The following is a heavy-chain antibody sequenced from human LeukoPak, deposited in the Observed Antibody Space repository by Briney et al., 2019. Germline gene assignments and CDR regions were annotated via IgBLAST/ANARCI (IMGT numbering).Heavy chain of an antibody. V-gene: IGHV5-51*01. CDR3: ARLERYYYYYMDV. CDR2: IYPGDSDT. D-gene: IGHD5-24*01. CDR1: GSRFTSYL. Sequence: GASLKISFKGSGSRFTSYLIGWMRPMPGKGLEWMGIIYPGDSDTRYSQSFQGQVTISADKSISTAYLQWSSLKASDTAMYYCARLERYYYYYMDVWGKGTTVTVSS. J-gene: IGHJ6*03.